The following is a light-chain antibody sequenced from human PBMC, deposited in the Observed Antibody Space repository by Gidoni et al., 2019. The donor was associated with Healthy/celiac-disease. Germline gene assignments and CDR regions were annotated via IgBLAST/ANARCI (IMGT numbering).Light chain of an antibody. CDR3: AAWDDSLNAVV. J-gene: IGLJ2*01. CDR2: SNN. CDR1: SSNIGSNT. Sequence: QSVLTQPPSASGTPAQGVTISCSGSSSNIGSNTVNWYQQLPGTAPKLLIYSNNPRPSGVPDRFSGSKSGTSASLAISGLQSEDEADYYCAAWDDSLNAVVFGGGTKLTVL. V-gene: IGLV1-44*01.